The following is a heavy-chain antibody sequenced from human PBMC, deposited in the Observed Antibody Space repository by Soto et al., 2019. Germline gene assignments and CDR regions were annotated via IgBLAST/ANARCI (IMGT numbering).Heavy chain of an antibody. J-gene: IGHJ4*02. Sequence: QVQLVQSGAEVKKPGASVRVSCKASGYTFTSYYIHWVRQAPGQGLEWMAKVNPTGGSTNYAQKFQGRITVTFDTSTSTVFTEANSTRYEGTAVYYCARHLAAGDSWGQGTLVTVSS. V-gene: IGHV1-46*03. D-gene: IGHD6-25*01. CDR1: GYTFTSYY. CDR3: ARHLAAGDS. CDR2: VNPTGGST.